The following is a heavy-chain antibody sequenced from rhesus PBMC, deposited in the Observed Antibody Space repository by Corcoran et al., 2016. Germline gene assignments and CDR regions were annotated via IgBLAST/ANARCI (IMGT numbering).Heavy chain of an antibody. CDR2: IYPVDSAT. CDR3: SKKGGLYYFDY. J-gene: IGHJ4*01. D-gene: IGHD6-37*01. Sequence: EVQLVQSGAEVKRPGESLRISCKTSGYSFTSSWISWVRQMPGKGLGGVGSIYPVDSATNSKPSFQVQVPISADKPISTTYLRWGSLKASDTATYYCSKKGGLYYFDYWGQGVLVTVSS. CDR1: GYSFTSSW. V-gene: IGHV5-43*02.